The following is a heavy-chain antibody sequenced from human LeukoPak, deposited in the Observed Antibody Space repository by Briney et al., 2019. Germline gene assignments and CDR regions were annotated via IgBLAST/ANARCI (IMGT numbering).Heavy chain of an antibody. Sequence: GGSLRLSCAASGFTFSSYSISWVRQAPGKGLEWISSISSSSSYIYCADSVKGRFTISRDNAKNSLYLQMNSLRAEDTAVYYCAREGTEAFDIWGQGTMVTVSS. CDR3: AREGTEAFDI. J-gene: IGHJ3*02. CDR1: GFTFSSYS. V-gene: IGHV3-21*01. CDR2: ISSSSSYI.